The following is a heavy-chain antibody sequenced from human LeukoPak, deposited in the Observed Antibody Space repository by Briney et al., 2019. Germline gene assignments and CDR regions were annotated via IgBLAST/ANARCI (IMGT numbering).Heavy chain of an antibody. J-gene: IGHJ4*02. Sequence: SVKVSCKASGGTFSSYAISWVRQAPGQGLEWMGGIIPIFGTANYAQKFQGRVTITADKSTSTAYMELSRLRSDDTAVYYCARDMDSGPDFFDYWGLGTLVTVSS. CDR1: GGTFSSYA. CDR3: ARDMDSGPDFFDY. V-gene: IGHV1-69*06. CDR2: IIPIFGTA. D-gene: IGHD1-26*01.